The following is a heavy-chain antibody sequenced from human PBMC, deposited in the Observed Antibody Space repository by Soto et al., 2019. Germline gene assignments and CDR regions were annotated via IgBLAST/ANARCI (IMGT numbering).Heavy chain of an antibody. D-gene: IGHD2-2*02. V-gene: IGHV5-10-1*01. J-gene: IGHJ6*02. Sequence: GEALKISCKVSGYSVTSYCISCVRQMPGKGLEWMGRIDPSDSYTNYSPSFQGHVTISADKSIGTAYLQWSSLKASDTAMYYCARLVGNIVVVPAAIRSHYYYYGMDVWGQGTTVTVSS. CDR2: IDPSDSYT. CDR3: ARLVGNIVVVPAAIRSHYYYYGMDV. CDR1: GYSVTSYC.